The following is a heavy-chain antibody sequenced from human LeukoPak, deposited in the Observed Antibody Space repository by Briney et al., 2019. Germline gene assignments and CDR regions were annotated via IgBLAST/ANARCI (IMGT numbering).Heavy chain of an antibody. CDR3: AKTATRVRGYGMDV. Sequence: GGSLGLSCAASGFTFSSYAMTWVRQAPGKGLEWVSGISGSGTSTYYADSVKGRFIVSRDNSKNTLYLQMNSLRPEDTAVYYCAKTATRVRGYGMDVWGQGTTVTVSS. CDR1: GFTFSSYA. D-gene: IGHD2-21*02. J-gene: IGHJ6*02. V-gene: IGHV3-23*01. CDR2: ISGSGTST.